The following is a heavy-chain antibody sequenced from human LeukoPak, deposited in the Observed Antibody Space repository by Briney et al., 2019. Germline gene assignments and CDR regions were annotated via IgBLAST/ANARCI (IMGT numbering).Heavy chain of an antibody. Sequence: ASVKVSCKASGYTFTSYGISWVRQAPGQGLEWMGWISAYNGNTNYAQKLQGRVTLTTDTSTSTAYMELRSLRSDDTAVYYCARDLFLSIAAAGTGYFQHWGQGTLVTVSS. CDR3: ARDLFLSIAAAGTGYFQH. CDR2: ISAYNGNT. V-gene: IGHV1-18*01. CDR1: GYTFTSYG. D-gene: IGHD6-13*01. J-gene: IGHJ1*01.